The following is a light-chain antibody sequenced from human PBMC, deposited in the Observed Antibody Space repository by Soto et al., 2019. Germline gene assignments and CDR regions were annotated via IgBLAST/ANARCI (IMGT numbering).Light chain of an antibody. CDR1: STDVGGYNY. J-gene: IGLJ2*01. Sequence: QSVLTQPASVSGSPGQSITISCTGTSTDVGGYNYVSWYQQHPGKAPKLMIYDVSNRPSGVSNRFSGSKSGNTASLTISGLQAEDGADYYCSSYTSSITLVLFGGGTKVTVL. CDR3: SSYTSSITLVL. V-gene: IGLV2-14*01. CDR2: DVS.